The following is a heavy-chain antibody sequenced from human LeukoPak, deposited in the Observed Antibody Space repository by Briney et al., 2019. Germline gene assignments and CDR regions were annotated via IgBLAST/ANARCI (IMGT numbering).Heavy chain of an antibody. CDR2: IEYSSSSI. Sequence: GGSLRLSCAASGFTFSSYSMNWVRQAPGKGLEWVSYIEYSSSSIYYADSVKGRFTISRDNSKNTLYLQMNSLRAEDTAVYYCATRHSSRWGGYYYYYMDVWGKGTTVTISS. CDR3: ATRHSSRWGGYYYYYMDV. V-gene: IGHV3-48*01. D-gene: IGHD6-13*01. CDR1: GFTFSSYS. J-gene: IGHJ6*03.